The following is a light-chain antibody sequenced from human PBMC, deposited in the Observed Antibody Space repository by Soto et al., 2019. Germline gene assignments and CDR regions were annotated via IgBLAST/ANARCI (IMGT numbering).Light chain of an antibody. Sequence: IVLTQSPGTLSLSPGERATLSCRASQSVGSSHLAWYHQKPGQAPRLLIFGASDRATGIPDRFSGSGSGTDFTLTIDRLEPEDFAMYYCQQYSDSPPTFGQGTKVDI. CDR2: GAS. V-gene: IGKV3-20*01. CDR1: QSVGSSH. CDR3: QQYSDSPPT. J-gene: IGKJ1*01.